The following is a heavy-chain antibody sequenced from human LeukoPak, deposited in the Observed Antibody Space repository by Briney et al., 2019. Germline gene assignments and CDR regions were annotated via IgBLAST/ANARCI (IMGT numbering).Heavy chain of an antibody. CDR2: IYTTGTT. CDR1: DTSINTYY. CDR3: ARHRPTYYDSSVNRAYYFDY. Sequence: SETLSLTCTVSDTSINTYYWSWIRQPAGKGLEWIGHIYTTGTTNYNPSLKSRVTMSIDTSKNQFSLKLSSVTAADTAVYSCARHRPTYYDSSVNRAYYFDYWGQGTLVTVSS. J-gene: IGHJ4*02. V-gene: IGHV4-4*07. D-gene: IGHD3-22*01.